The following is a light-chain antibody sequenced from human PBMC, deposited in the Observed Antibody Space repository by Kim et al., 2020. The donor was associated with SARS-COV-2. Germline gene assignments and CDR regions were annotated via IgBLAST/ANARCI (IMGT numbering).Light chain of an antibody. CDR1: KLGDKY. Sequence: SVSPGQTASITCSGDKLGDKYACWYHQKPGQSPVLVIYQDSKRPSGIPERFSGSNSGNTATLTISGTQAMDEADYYCQAWDSSTAVFGGGTQLTVL. J-gene: IGLJ2*01. V-gene: IGLV3-1*01. CDR2: QDS. CDR3: QAWDSSTAV.